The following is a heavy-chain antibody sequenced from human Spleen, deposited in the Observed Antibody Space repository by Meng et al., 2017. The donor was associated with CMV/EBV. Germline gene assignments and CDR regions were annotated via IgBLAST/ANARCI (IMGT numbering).Heavy chain of an antibody. CDR3: ARGDGGYSFGSPIDF. CDR2: ISYDGRNK. Sequence: GFMFSGSAMHWVRQAPGKGLEWVAVISYDGRNKDNADSVKGRFTISRDNSKNTLYLHMDSLRAEDTAIYYCARGDGGYSFGSPIDFWGQGTLVTVSS. V-gene: IGHV3-30*04. D-gene: IGHD5-18*01. J-gene: IGHJ4*02. CDR1: GFMFSGSA.